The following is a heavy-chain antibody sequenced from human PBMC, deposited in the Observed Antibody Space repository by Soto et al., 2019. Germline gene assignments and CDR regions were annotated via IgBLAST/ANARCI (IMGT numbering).Heavy chain of an antibody. CDR3: ARDISLYCTNGVCYTGEYYSYGVDV. CDR2: INPNSGGT. J-gene: IGHJ6*02. Sequence: SVKVSCKASGYTFTGYYMHWVRPAPGQGLERMGWINPNSGGTNYAQKFQGWVTMTRDTSISTAYMELSRLRSDDTAVYYCARDISLYCTNGVCYTGEYYSYGVDVWGQGTTVTVSS. CDR1: GYTFTGYY. V-gene: IGHV1-2*04. D-gene: IGHD2-8*01.